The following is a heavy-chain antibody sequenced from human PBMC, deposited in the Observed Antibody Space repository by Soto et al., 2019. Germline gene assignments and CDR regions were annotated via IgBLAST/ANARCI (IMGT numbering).Heavy chain of an antibody. J-gene: IGHJ5*02. D-gene: IGHD3-10*01. V-gene: IGHV4-31*03. Sequence: QVELQESGPGLVTPSQTLSLTCTVTGGSISNGGYYWSWIRQHPGEALEWIGYIYYSRSTHYNPSLKSRVTRSVDTSKNQFSLKLSSVTAADTAVYYCARAFLYGSWSYPIPDNWFDTCCQGTIVTVSS. CDR2: IYYSRST. CDR3: ARAFLYGSWSYPIPDNWFDT. CDR1: GGSISNGGYY.